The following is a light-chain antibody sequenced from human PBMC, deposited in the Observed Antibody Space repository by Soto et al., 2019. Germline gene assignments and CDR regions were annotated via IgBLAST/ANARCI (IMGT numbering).Light chain of an antibody. V-gene: IGKV1-9*01. CDR1: QGISSY. CDR2: AAS. CDR3: QQLNSYPVT. J-gene: IGKJ1*01. Sequence: DIQLTQSPSFLSASVGDRVTITCRASQGISSYLAWYQQKPGKAPTLLIYAASTLQSGVPSRFSGSGSGTEFTLTISTLQPEDFATYYCQQLNSYPVTFGQGTKVEIK.